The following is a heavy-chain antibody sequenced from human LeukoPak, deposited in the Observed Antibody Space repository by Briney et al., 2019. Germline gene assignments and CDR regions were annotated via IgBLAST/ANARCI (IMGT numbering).Heavy chain of an antibody. CDR1: GYTFTSYG. CDR3: ARGTLRPYASGVVIDY. D-gene: IGHD3-3*01. J-gene: IGHJ4*02. Sequence: ASVKVSCKASGYTFTSYGISWVRQAPGQGLEWMGWISAYNGNTNYAQKLQGRVTMTTDTSTSTAYMELRSLRSDDTAVYYCARGTLRPYASGVVIDYWGQGTLVTVSS. CDR2: ISAYNGNT. V-gene: IGHV1-18*01.